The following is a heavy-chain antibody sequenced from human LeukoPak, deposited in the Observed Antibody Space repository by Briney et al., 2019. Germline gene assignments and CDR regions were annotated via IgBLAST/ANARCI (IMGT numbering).Heavy chain of an antibody. D-gene: IGHD2-2*01. CDR2: ISFDGSNK. Sequence: PGRSLRLSCAASGLTFSNNAMHWVRQAPGKGLEWVAVISFDGSNKYYADSVKGRFTISRDNSKNTLYLQMNSLRDEDTAVYYCAREEFDTVLVPTPMRQPQFDQWGQGTLVTVSS. V-gene: IGHV3-30-3*01. CDR3: AREEFDTVLVPTPMRQPQFDQ. CDR1: GLTFSNNA. J-gene: IGHJ4*02.